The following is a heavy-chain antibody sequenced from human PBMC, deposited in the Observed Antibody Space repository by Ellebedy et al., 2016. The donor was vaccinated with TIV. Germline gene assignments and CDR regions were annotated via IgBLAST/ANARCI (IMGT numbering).Heavy chain of an antibody. CDR3: APRVGTTGG. Sequence: GESLKISXAASGFIFSLSGMHCVRQAPGKGLECVSYISSGNPNIYYADSVKGRFTISRDNAKNSLYLQMNSLRADDTAIYYCAPRVGTTGGWGQGTLVTVSS. J-gene: IGHJ4*02. D-gene: IGHD1-1*01. V-gene: IGHV3-48*04. CDR2: ISSGNPNI. CDR1: GFIFSLSG.